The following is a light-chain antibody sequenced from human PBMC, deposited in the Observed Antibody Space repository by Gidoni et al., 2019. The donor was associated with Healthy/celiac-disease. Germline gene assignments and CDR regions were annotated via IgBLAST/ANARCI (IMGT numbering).Light chain of an antibody. Sequence: QSALTQPPSASGSPGQSVTIPCTGTSSDVGGYNYVPWYQQHPGKPPKLLIYEVSKRPSGVPDRFSGSKSGNTASLTVSGLQAEDEADYYCSSYAGSNNFVFGGGTKLTVL. CDR1: SSDVGGYNY. CDR2: EVS. V-gene: IGLV2-8*01. CDR3: SSYAGSNNFV. J-gene: IGLJ2*01.